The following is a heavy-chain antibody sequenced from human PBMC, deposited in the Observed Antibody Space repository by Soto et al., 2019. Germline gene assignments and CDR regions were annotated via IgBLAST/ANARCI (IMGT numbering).Heavy chain of an antibody. J-gene: IGHJ3*02. V-gene: IGHV4-39*07. CDR1: GGSISSSRCH. Sequence: SETLCLTCTFSGGSISSSRCHWGWIRQPPGKGLEWIASIFYSGSTNYNPSLKSRVTISVDTSKNQFSLKLSSVTAADTAVYYCARRYGRAFDIWGQGTMVTVSS. D-gene: IGHD4-17*01. CDR2: IFYSGST. CDR3: ARRYGRAFDI.